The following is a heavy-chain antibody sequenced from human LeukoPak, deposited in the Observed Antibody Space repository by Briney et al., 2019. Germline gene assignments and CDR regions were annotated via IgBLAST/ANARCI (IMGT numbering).Heavy chain of an antibody. V-gene: IGHV3-33*01. CDR2: IWYDGSNK. CDR1: GFTFSSYG. CDR3: ARDRVPAARTRVAFDI. D-gene: IGHD2-2*01. J-gene: IGHJ3*02. Sequence: GGSLRLSCAAAGFTFSSYGMHWVRQAPGKGLEWVAVIWYDGSNKYYADSVKGRFTISRDNSKNTLYLQMNSLRAEDTAVYYCARDRVPAARTRVAFDIWGQGTMVTVSS.